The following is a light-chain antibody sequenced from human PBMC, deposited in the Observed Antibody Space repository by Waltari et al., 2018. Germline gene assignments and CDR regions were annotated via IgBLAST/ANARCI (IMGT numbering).Light chain of an antibody. Sequence: QSALTQPASVSGSPGQSITISCPGTSSDMGAYNFVSWYQKHPGKAPKVMIYDVNNRPSGVSSRFSGSKSGNTASLTISGLQPEDEADYYCSSYTTGSTRYVFGSGTKVTVL. CDR3: SSYTTGSTRYV. J-gene: IGLJ1*01. V-gene: IGLV2-14*03. CDR1: SSDMGAYNF. CDR2: DVN.